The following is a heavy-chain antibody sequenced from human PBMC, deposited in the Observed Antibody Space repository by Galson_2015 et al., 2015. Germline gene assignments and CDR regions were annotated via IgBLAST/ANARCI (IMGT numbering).Heavy chain of an antibody. CDR2: IYWDAGK. CDR1: GFSLSASGVG. V-gene: IGHV2-5*02. Sequence: PALVKPTQTLTLTCTFSGFSLSASGVGVGWIRQPPGKALEWLALIYWDAGKRHSPSLKSRLTITKDTSKNQVVLTMTNMDPVDTATYYCAHTPGYSSGWDNAFDIWGQGTMVTVSS. J-gene: IGHJ3*02. D-gene: IGHD6-19*01. CDR3: AHTPGYSSGWDNAFDI.